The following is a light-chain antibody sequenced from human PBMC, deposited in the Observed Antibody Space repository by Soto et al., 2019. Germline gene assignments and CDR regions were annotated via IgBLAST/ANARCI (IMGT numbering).Light chain of an antibody. J-gene: IGKJ1*01. CDR3: QHYNNWPRT. CDR2: GAS. Sequence: EIVMTQSPATLSVSPGERATLSCRASQSVSSNLAWYQQKPGQAPRLLIYGASTRATGIPARFSGSGSGTEFTLTISSLQSEDFAVYYCQHYNNWPRTFGQGTNVENK. CDR1: QSVSSN. V-gene: IGKV3-15*01.